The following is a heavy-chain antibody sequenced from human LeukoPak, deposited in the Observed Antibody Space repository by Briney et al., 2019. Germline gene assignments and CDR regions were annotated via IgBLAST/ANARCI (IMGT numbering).Heavy chain of an antibody. Sequence: ASVKVSCKASGGTFSSYAISWVRQAPGQGLEWMGGIIPTSGTANYAQKFQGRVTITANKSTSTAYMELSSLRSEDTAVYYCARGDYGGPHIWGQGTMVTVSS. J-gene: IGHJ3*02. CDR3: ARGDYGGPHI. CDR1: GGTFSSYA. V-gene: IGHV1-69*06. CDR2: IIPTSGTA. D-gene: IGHD3-16*01.